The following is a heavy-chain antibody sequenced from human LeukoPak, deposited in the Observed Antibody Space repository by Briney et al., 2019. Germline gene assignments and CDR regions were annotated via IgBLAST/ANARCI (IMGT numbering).Heavy chain of an antibody. CDR3: ARDRASGWYRGDYDY. CDR1: GFTLDDYG. Sequence: GGSLRLSCAASGFTLDDYGMRWVRQAPGKGLGWVSVIGWSGSSTGYADSVKSRFTISMDNAQNSLYLQLNSLRAEDTAFYYCARDRASGWYRGDYDYWGQGTLVTVSS. J-gene: IGHJ4*02. CDR2: IGWSGSST. V-gene: IGHV3-20*04. D-gene: IGHD6-19*01.